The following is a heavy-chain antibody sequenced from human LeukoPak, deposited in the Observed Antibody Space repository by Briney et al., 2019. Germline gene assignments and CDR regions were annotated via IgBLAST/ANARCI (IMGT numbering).Heavy chain of an antibody. Sequence: SETLSLTCTVSGGSISSYYWSWIRQPPGKGLEWIGYIYYSGSTNYNPSLKSRVTISVDTSKNQFSLKLSSVTAEDTAVYYCAKDSPEYYFDYWGQGTLVTVSS. CDR3: AKDSPEYYFDY. CDR2: IYYSGST. J-gene: IGHJ4*02. CDR1: GGSISSYY. V-gene: IGHV4-59*01.